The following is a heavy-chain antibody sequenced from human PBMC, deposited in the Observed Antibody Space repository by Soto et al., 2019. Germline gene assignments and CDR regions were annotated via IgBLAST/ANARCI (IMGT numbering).Heavy chain of an antibody. Sequence: GGSLRLSCAASGFTFSSYGMHWVRQAPGKGLEWVAVISYDGSNKYYADYVKGRFTISRDNSKNTLYLQMNRLRAEDTTVYYFAKRVLDSYYYYYYYMDVWGKGTTVTVSS. D-gene: IGHD1-1*01. CDR2: ISYDGSNK. V-gene: IGHV3-30*18. CDR1: GFTFSSYG. J-gene: IGHJ6*03. CDR3: AKRVLDSYYYYYYYMDV.